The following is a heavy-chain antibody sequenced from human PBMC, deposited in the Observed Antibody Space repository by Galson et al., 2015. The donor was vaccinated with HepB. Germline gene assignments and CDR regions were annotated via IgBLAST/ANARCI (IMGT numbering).Heavy chain of an antibody. CDR1: GFTFSSYS. Sequence: SLRLSCAASGFTFSSYSMNWVRQAPGKGLEWVSSISSSSSYIYYADSVKGRFTISRDNAKNSLYLQMNSLRAEDTAVYYCARAGRGTGPNYYYYGMDVGGQGTTVTVSS. D-gene: IGHD1/OR15-1a*01. V-gene: IGHV3-21*01. J-gene: IGHJ6*02. CDR2: ISSSSSYI. CDR3: ARAGRGTGPNYYYYGMDV.